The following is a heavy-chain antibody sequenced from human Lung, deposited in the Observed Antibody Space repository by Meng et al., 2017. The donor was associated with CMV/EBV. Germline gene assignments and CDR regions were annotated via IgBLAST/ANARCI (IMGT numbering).Heavy chain of an antibody. J-gene: IGHJ6*02. D-gene: IGHD6-13*01. CDR2: ISWDGGST. CDR1: GFTFGDYT. Sequence: GESLKISCAASGFTFGDYTMHWVRQAPGKGLEWVSLISWDGGSTYYADSVKGRFTISRDNSKNSLYLQMNSLRTEDTALYYCAKDLAAAGQLYYYYGMDVWGQGTXVNFAS. CDR3: AKDLAAAGQLYYYYGMDV. V-gene: IGHV3-43*01.